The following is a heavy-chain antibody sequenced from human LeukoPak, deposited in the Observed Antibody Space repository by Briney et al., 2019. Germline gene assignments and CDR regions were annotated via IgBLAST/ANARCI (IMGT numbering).Heavy chain of an antibody. D-gene: IGHD3-16*01. CDR1: GFTFSSYD. CDR3: ARESGGVVGGMDV. CDR2: IGPAGNT. J-gene: IGHJ6*02. Sequence: GRSLRLSCAASGFTFSSYDMHWVRQATGKGLEWVSSIGPAGNTYYPGSVKGRFTISRENAKNSFYLQMNSLGAGDTAVYYCARESGGVVGGMDVWGQGTTVTVSS. V-gene: IGHV3-13*01.